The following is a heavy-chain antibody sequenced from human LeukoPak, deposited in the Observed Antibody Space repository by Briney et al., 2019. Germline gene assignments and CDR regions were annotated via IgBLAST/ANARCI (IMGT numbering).Heavy chain of an antibody. D-gene: IGHD6-19*01. CDR1: GFTFSSYW. V-gene: IGHV3-21*01. J-gene: IGHJ4*02. CDR2: ISSSSSYI. CDR3: AREGRGGWYFDY. Sequence: GGSLRLSCAASGFTFSSYWMHWVRQAPGKGLEWVSSISSSSSYIYYADSVKGRFTISRDNAKNSLYLQMNSLRAEDTAVYYCAREGRGGWYFDYWGQGTLVTVSS.